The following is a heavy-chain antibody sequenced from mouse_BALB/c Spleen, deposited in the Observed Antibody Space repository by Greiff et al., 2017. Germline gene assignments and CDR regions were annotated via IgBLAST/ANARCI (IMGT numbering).Heavy chain of an antibody. J-gene: IGHJ1*01. V-gene: IGHV1S56*01. D-gene: IGHD1-1*01. CDR2: IYPGNVNT. Sequence: VQLQQSGPELVKPGASVRISCKASGYTFTSYYIHWVKQRPGQGLEWIGWIYPGNVNTKYNEKFKGKATLTADKSSSTAYMQLSSLTSEDSAVYFCARSGSSYVLYWYFDVWGAGTTVTVSS. CDR3: ARSGSSYVLYWYFDV. CDR1: GYTFTSYY.